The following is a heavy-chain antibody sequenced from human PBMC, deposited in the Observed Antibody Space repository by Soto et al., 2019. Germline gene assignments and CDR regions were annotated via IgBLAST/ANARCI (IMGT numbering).Heavy chain of an antibody. V-gene: IGHV3-48*01. D-gene: IGHD5-18*01. CDR3: ARDYSSYGPFDY. Sequence: GGSLRLSCAASGFSVSSNYMSWVRQAPGKGLEWVSYISSSSSTIYYADSVKGRFTISRDNAKNSLYLQMNSLRAEDTAVYYCARDYSSYGPFDYWAQGPLFTFSS. CDR2: ISSSSSTI. CDR1: GFSVSSNY. J-gene: IGHJ4*02.